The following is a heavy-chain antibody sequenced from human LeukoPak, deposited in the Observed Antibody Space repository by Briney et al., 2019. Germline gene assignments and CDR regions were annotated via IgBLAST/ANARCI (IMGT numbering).Heavy chain of an antibody. CDR3: ARHEPRNSPFDY. J-gene: IGHJ4*02. V-gene: IGHV4-39*01. CDR1: GASISRSTYY. D-gene: IGHD1-14*01. Sequence: SETLSLTCAVSGASISRSTYYWGWTRQTPGKGLEWIASIYYTGTIVYNPSLESRVTMSVDMSKNHFSLKLRSVTAADTAVYHCARHEPRNSPFDYWGQGTLVTVSS. CDR2: IYYTGTI.